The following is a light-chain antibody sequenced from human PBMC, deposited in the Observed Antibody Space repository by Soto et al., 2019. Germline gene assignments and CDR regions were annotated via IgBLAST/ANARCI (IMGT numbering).Light chain of an antibody. V-gene: IGLV2-14*01. Sequence: QSVLTQPASVSGSPGQSITISCTGTSSDIGGYNYVSWYQQHPGKAPQLMIYEVSNWPSGVSNRFSGSKSGNTASLTISGLQAEDEADYYCSSYTSSSTLVFGGGTKLTVL. J-gene: IGLJ3*02. CDR3: SSYTSSSTLV. CDR2: EVS. CDR1: SSDIGGYNY.